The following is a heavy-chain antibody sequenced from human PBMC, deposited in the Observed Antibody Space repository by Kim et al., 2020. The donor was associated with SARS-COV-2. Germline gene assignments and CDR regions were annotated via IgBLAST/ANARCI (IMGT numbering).Heavy chain of an antibody. J-gene: IGHJ2*01. V-gene: IGHV1-69*04. CDR3: AREGCSGGSCRWYFDL. Sequence: SVKVSCKASGGTFSSYAISWVRQAPGQGLEWMGRIIPILGIANYAQKFQGRVTITADKSTSTAYMELSSLRSEDTAVYYCAREGCSGGSCRWYFDLWGR. CDR1: GGTFSSYA. CDR2: IIPILGIA. D-gene: IGHD2-15*01.